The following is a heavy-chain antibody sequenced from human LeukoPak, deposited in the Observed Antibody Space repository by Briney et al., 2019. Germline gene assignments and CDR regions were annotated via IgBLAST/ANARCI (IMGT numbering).Heavy chain of an antibody. CDR3: ARDRGGYNTH. D-gene: IGHD5-24*01. V-gene: IGHV4-4*07. Sequence: KPSETLSLTCTVSGGSISSYYWSWIRQPAGQGLEWIGRIYTSRSTNYNPSLKSRVTMSVDTSKNQFSLKLSSVTAADTAVYYCARDRGGYNTHRGEGTLVTVSS. CDR1: GGSISSYY. CDR2: IYTSRST. J-gene: IGHJ1*01.